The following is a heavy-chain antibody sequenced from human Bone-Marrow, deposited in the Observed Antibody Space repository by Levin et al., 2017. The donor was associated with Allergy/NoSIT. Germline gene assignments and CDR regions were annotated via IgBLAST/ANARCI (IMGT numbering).Heavy chain of an antibody. CDR1: GYTFITYY. CDR2: IYPGDSDT. V-gene: IGHV5-51*01. J-gene: IGHJ6*02. Sequence: PVASVKVSCKGSGYTFITYYIAWVRQMPGKGLEWVGIIYPGDSDTRYSPSFRGQVTISADKSISTAYLQWDSLKASDTATYYCARHYTLDVWGQGTTVTVSS. CDR3: ARHYTLDV.